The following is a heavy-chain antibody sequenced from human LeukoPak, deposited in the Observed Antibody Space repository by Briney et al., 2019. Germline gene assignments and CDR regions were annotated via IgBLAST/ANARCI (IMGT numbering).Heavy chain of an antibody. Sequence: GGSLRLSCATSGYTFSPYSINWVRQAPGKVLEWVSVISADSATTFYADSVKGRFTISRDNAKNTVFLQMSSLRAEDTALYYCARKSASGNYPLDYWGQGTLVTVSS. CDR3: ARKSASGNYPLDY. D-gene: IGHD3-10*01. V-gene: IGHV3-23*01. CDR2: ISADSATT. J-gene: IGHJ4*02. CDR1: GYTFSPYS.